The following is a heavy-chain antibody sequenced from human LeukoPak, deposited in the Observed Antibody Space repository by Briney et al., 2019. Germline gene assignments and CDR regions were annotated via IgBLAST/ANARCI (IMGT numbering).Heavy chain of an antibody. CDR1: GFTFSSYA. V-gene: IGHV3-30*04. J-gene: IGHJ4*02. CDR3: ARVFYGDYVPPTSDY. CDR2: ISYDGSNK. Sequence: GRSLRLSCAASGFTFSSYAMHWVRQAPGKGLEWVAVISYDGSNKYYADSVKGRFTISRDNSKNTLYLQMNSLRAEDTAVYYCARVFYGDYVPPTSDYWGQGTLVTVSS. D-gene: IGHD4-17*01.